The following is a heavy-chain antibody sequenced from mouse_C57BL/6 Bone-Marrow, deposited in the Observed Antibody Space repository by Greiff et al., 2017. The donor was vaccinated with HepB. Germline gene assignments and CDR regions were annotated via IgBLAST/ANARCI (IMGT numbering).Heavy chain of an antibody. J-gene: IGHJ3*01. V-gene: IGHV5S21*01. Sequence: EVHLVESGAGLVKPGGSLKLSCAASGFTFSSYAMSWVRQTPEKRLEWVAYISSGGDYIYYADTVKGRFTISRDNARNTLYLQMSSLKSEDTAMYYCARDGSDEAWFAYRGQGTLVTVSA. CDR1: GFTFSSYA. CDR3: ARDGSDEAWFAY. CDR2: ISSGGDYI. D-gene: IGHD1-1*02.